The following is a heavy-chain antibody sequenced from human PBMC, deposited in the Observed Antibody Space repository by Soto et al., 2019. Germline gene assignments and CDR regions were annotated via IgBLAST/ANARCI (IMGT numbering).Heavy chain of an antibody. CDR3: ARVIYGSGIYYKVQDY. D-gene: IGHD3-10*01. V-gene: IGHV3-21*01. CDR2: ITSNSGSI. J-gene: IGHJ4*02. Sequence: GGSLRLSCSASAFTFSSYTINWVRQAPGKGLEWVSSITSNSGSIYYADSVKGRFTISRDNAKNSLYLQMNSLRAEDTAVYYCARVIYGSGIYYKVQDYWGQGT. CDR1: AFTFSSYT.